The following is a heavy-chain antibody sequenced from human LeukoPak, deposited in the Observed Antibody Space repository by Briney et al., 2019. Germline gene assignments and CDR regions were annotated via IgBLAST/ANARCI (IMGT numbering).Heavy chain of an antibody. J-gene: IGHJ4*02. V-gene: IGHV3-43*02. CDR3: AKDMGGYSYGTFDY. D-gene: IGHD5-18*01. CDR1: GFTFDDYA. CDR2: ISGDGGST. Sequence: RGSLSLSCAASGFTFDDYAMHWDRQAPGKGLEWVSLISGDGGSTYYADSVKGRFTISRDNSKNSLYLQMNSLRTDDTALYYCAKDMGGYSYGTFDYWGQGTLVTVSS.